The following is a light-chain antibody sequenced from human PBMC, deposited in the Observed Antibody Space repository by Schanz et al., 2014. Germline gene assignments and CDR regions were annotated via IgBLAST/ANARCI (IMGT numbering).Light chain of an antibody. CDR3: MQSKELLT. Sequence: DIVMTQSPLSLPVTPGEPASISCRSSQSLLHSDRKTHLYWYLKKPGQTPQLLISEVSNRFSGVSYKFSGSGSGTDFTLKISRVEAEDVGVYYCMQSKELLTFGGGTKVEI. CDR1: QSLLHSDRKTH. J-gene: IGKJ4*01. V-gene: IGKV2D-29*01. CDR2: EVS.